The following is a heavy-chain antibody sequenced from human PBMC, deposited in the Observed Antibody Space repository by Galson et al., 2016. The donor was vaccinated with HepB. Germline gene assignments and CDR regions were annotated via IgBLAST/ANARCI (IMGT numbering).Heavy chain of an antibody. CDR2: IASQAKRHAP. Sequence: SLRLSCAASGFTFSGSGIHWVRQASRKGLEWVARIASQAKRHAPEYASPVTGRHTISRDDSKNTAYLQMNSLKTEDTAVYYCTTMGGCVGYCSNTPIYDWDVWGQGTTVTVSS. CDR1: GFTFSGSG. J-gene: IGHJ6*02. V-gene: IGHV3-73*01. CDR3: TTMGGCVGYCSNTPIYDWDV. D-gene: IGHD2-2*01.